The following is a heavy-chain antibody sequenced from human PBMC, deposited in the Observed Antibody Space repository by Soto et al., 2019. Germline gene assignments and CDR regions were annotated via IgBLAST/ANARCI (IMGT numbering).Heavy chain of an antibody. CDR2: ISAYNGNT. J-gene: IGHJ4*02. CDR3: ARGSQSQLWLNLGSSGAFDY. V-gene: IGHV1-18*01. Sequence: GESLKISCKASGYTFTSYGISWVRQAPGQGLEWMGWISAYNGNTNYAQKLQGRVTMTTDTSTSTAYMELRSLRSDDTAVYYCARGSQSQLWLNLGSSGAFDYWGQGTLVTVSS. D-gene: IGHD5-18*01. CDR1: GYTFTSYG.